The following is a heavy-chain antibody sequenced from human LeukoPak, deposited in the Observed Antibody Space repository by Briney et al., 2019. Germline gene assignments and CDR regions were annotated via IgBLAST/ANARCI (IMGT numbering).Heavy chain of an antibody. CDR1: GYTFTGYY. CDR2: VNPNSGGT. CDR3: ARGVTARGFYYYMDI. J-gene: IGHJ6*03. Sequence: ASVKVSCKASGYTFTGYYIHWVRQAPGQGLEWMGWVNPNSGGTNSAQKFQGRVTMTRDTSISTAYMELSRLTSDDTAVYSCARGVTARGFYYYMDIWGKGTTVTISS. D-gene: IGHD2-21*02. V-gene: IGHV1-2*02.